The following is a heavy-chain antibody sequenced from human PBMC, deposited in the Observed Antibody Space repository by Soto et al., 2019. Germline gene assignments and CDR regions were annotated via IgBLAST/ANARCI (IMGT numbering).Heavy chain of an antibody. CDR1: GGSVNSANYY. CDR2: IFYSGNSEST. D-gene: IGHD3-22*01. J-gene: IGHJ5*02. CDR3: ARVGSSGYYGWFDP. Sequence: QVQLQESGPGLVKPSETLSLTCTVSGGSVNSANYYWSWIRQPPGKRLQWIGYIFYSGNSESTNYNPSLESRITISVDTSKNQFSLKLSSVTAADTALYYCARVGSSGYYGWFDPWGQGTLVTVSS. V-gene: IGHV4-61*01.